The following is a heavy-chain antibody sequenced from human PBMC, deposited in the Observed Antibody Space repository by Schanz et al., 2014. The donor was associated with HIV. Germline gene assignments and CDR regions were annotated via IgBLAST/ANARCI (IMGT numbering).Heavy chain of an antibody. V-gene: IGHV1-69*01. CDR2: IMPILGTA. CDR3: AREGGNLVEGGYFFDY. CDR1: EGTLSSNA. Sequence: QVQLVQSGAEVKKPGSSVKVSCKASEGTLSSNAISWVRQAPGQGLEWMGGIMPILGTANYAQKLQGRVTITADESTSTAYMELSSLRLEDTAVYYCAREGGNLVEGGYFFDYWGQGTLVTVSS. J-gene: IGHJ4*02. D-gene: IGHD2-15*01.